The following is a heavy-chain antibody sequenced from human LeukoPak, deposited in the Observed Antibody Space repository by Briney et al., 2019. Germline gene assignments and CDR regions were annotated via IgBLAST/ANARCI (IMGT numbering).Heavy chain of an antibody. CDR2: IWYDGSNT. V-gene: IGHV3-33*08. CDR3: ARDRSTTHFDY. J-gene: IGHJ4*02. CDR1: GFTVSSNY. D-gene: IGHD5/OR15-5a*01. Sequence: SGGSLRLSCAASGFTVSSNYMGWVRQAPGKGLEWVAMIWYDGSNTYYADSVKGRFTISRDNSKNTLFLQMDSLRAEDTAVYYCARDRSTTHFDYWGQGTLVTVSS.